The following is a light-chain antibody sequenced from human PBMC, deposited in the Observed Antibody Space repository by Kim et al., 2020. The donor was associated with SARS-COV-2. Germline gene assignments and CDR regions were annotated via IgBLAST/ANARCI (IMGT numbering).Light chain of an antibody. CDR1: QSVSSSY. J-gene: IGKJ4*01. V-gene: IGKV3-20*01. CDR3: QQYGRSLT. CDR2: GAS. Sequence: EIVLTQSPGTLSLSPGERATLSCRASQSVSSSYLAWYQQKPGQAPRLLIYGASSRATGIPDRFSGSGSGTDFTITISRLEPEDFAVYYCQQYGRSLTFGGETKVDIK.